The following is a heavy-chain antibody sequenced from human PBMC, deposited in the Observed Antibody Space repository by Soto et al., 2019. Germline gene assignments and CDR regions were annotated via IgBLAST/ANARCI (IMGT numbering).Heavy chain of an antibody. V-gene: IGHV1-18*01. Sequence: QVQLVQSGAEVKKPGASVKVSCKASGYTFTSYGISWVRQAPGQGLEWMGWISAYNGNTNYAQKLQGRVTMTTDTSTSTAYMELRSLSSDDTAVYYCARDHHGSDYYYYGMDVWGQGTTVTVSS. J-gene: IGHJ6*02. CDR2: ISAYNGNT. D-gene: IGHD3-10*01. CDR1: GYTFTSYG. CDR3: ARDHHGSDYYYYGMDV.